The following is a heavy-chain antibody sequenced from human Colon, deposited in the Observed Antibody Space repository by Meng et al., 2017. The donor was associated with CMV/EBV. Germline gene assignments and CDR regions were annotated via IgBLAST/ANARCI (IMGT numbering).Heavy chain of an antibody. CDR3: TGDSVSNPNLDY. J-gene: IGHJ4*02. Sequence: VPRVAHGGGLVQPGGSPRLSCAAVGFNVRDKYMSWVRQAPGKGLEWVCIIYRGDNTYYIDSVKDRFTVYRDNSKNTMYLQMNSLRVEDTAVYYCTGDSVSNPNLDYWGQETLVTVSS. V-gene: IGHV3-66*01. CDR2: IYRGDNT. D-gene: IGHD3-10*01. CDR1: GFNVRDKY.